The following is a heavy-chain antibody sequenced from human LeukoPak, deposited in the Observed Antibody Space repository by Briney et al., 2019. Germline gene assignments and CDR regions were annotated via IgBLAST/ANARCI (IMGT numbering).Heavy chain of an antibody. CDR1: GYTFTNYW. CDR3: ARFQGGNRRCYFDI. CDR2: IYPGDSDT. Sequence: GESLKISCKGSGYTFTNYWIGWVRQMPGKGLEFMGIIYPGDSDTRYSPSFQGQVTISVDKSINTAYLQWSSLKASDSAMYYCARFQGGNRRCYFDIWGQGTLVIVSS. D-gene: IGHD6-25*01. J-gene: IGHJ3*02. V-gene: IGHV5-51*01.